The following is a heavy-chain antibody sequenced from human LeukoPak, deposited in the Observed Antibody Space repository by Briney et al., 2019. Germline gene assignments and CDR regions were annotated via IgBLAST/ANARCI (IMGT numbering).Heavy chain of an antibody. Sequence: SETLSLTCAVYGGSFSGYYWSWIRQPPGKGLEWIGEIDCSGSTNYNPSLKSRVTISVDTSKNQFSLKLSSVTAADTAVYYCATEPGYCSGGRCYGGWFDPWGQGTLVTVSS. J-gene: IGHJ5*02. CDR2: IDCSGST. D-gene: IGHD2-15*01. CDR1: GGSFSGYY. V-gene: IGHV4-34*01. CDR3: ATEPGYCSGGRCYGGWFDP.